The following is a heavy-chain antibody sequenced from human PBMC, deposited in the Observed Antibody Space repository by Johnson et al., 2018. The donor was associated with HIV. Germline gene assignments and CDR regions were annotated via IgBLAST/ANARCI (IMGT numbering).Heavy chain of an antibody. CDR1: GFTFSSYG. V-gene: IGHV3-33*01. D-gene: IGHD6-13*01. CDR3: ARDEGPYSSSWTHAFDI. Sequence: QVQLVESGGGLVQPGGSLRLSCAASGFTFSSYGMHWVRQAPGNGLEWVAVIWYDGSNKYYADSVKGRFTISRDNSKNTLYLQMGSLRAEDMAVYYCARDEGPYSSSWTHAFDIWGQGTMVTVSS. J-gene: IGHJ3*02. CDR2: IWYDGSNK.